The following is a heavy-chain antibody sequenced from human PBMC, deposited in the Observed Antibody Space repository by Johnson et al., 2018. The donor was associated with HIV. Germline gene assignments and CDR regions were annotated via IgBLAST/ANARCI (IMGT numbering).Heavy chain of an antibody. CDR1: RFTFSNYA. CDR2: IKSKTDGGTT. V-gene: IGHV3-15*01. D-gene: IGHD3-9*01. CDR3: TTAGLRYFDWFTGAFDI. Sequence: MLLVESGGGVVQPGKSLRLSCSASRFTFSNYAMNWVRQAPGKGLEWVGRIKSKTDGGTTDYAAPVKGRFTISRDDSKNTLYLQMNSLKTEDTAVYYCTTAGLRYFDWFTGAFDIWGQGTMVTVSS. J-gene: IGHJ3*02.